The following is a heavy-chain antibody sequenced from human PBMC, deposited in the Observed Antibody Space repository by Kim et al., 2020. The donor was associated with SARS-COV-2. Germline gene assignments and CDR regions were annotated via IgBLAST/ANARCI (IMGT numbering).Heavy chain of an antibody. CDR1: GFSFSTSW. D-gene: IGHD3-10*01. V-gene: IGHV3-7*01. Sequence: GGSLRLSCAASGFSFSTSWMTWVRQAPGKGLEWVANIKEDGSEKFYLDSVRGRFTISRDNAENSLFLQMNSLRAEDTAVYYCAKPSGFFDVWGQGTLVTVSS. J-gene: IGHJ4*02. CDR3: AKPSGFFDV. CDR2: IKEDGSEK.